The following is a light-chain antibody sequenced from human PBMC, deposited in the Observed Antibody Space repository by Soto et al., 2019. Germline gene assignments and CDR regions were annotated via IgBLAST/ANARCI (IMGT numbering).Light chain of an antibody. CDR3: QQSLSSPLT. J-gene: IGKJ4*01. CDR2: TAS. CDR1: RTLGFY. Sequence: MQMAQSPSSLSASLGDRVTITCRASRTLGFYLNWYQQKPGRAPQLLIYTASNLQTGVPSRFIGSGSGTEYTLTISSLQPEDFATYYCQQSLSSPLTFGGGTKV. V-gene: IGKV1-39*01.